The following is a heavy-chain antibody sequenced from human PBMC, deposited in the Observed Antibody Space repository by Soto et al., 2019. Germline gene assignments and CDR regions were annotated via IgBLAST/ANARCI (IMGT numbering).Heavy chain of an antibody. CDR1: GFTFSSYW. D-gene: IGHD1-26*01. CDR2: INSDGSST. Sequence: GGSLRLSCAASGFTFSSYWMHWVHQAPGKGLVWVSRINSDGSSTSYADSVKGRFTISRDNAKNTLYLQMNSLRAEDTAVYYCARGRSIVGATAATTYWGQGTLVTVSS. J-gene: IGHJ4*02. V-gene: IGHV3-74*01. CDR3: ARGRSIVGATAATTY.